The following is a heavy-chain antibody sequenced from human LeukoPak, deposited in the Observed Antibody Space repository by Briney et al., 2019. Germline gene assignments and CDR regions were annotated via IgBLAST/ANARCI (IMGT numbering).Heavy chain of an antibody. J-gene: IGHJ3*02. CDR2: IYYSGST. Sequence: PSETLSLTCTVSGGSISSGGYYWSWIRQHPGKGLEWIGYIYYSGSTYYNPSLKSRVTISVDTSKNQFSLKLSSVTAADTAVYYCATYGIVDQPDHDAFDIWGQGTMVTVSS. D-gene: IGHD1-26*01. CDR1: GGSISSGGYY. CDR3: ATYGIVDQPDHDAFDI. V-gene: IGHV4-31*03.